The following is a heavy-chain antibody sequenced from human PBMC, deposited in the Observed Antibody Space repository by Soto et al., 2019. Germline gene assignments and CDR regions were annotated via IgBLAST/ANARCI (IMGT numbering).Heavy chain of an antibody. CDR1: GGSISSSSSY. V-gene: IGHV4-39*01. CDR3: ARSPYYDFWSGSWFDP. CDR2: IYYSGST. D-gene: IGHD3-3*01. J-gene: IGHJ5*02. Sequence: PSETLSLTCTVSGGSISSSSSYWGRIRQPPGKGLEWIGSIYYSGSTYYNPSLKSRVNILQDTSKNQFSLKLSSVTAADTAVYYCARSPYYDFWSGSWFDPRGQGTLVTVSS.